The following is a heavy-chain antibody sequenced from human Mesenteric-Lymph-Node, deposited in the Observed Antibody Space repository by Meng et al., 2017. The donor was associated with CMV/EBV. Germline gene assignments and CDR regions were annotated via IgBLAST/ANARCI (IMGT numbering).Heavy chain of an antibody. CDR3: ARLGTGSDNNFWSAYSIALDAFDI. CDR1: GFTFSSYW. D-gene: IGHD3-3*01. J-gene: IGHJ3*02. Sequence: GGSLKISCAASGFTFSSYWMSWVRQAPGKGLEWVAVISYDGSKEYYADSVKGRFTISRDNSRNTLYLQMTSLRAVDTAVYYCARLGTGSDNNFWSAYSIALDAFDIWGQGTMVTVSS. CDR2: ISYDGSKE. V-gene: IGHV3-30-3*01.